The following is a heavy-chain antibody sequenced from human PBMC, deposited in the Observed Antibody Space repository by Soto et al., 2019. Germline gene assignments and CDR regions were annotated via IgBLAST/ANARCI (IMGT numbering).Heavy chain of an antibody. D-gene: IGHD2-21*02. CDR1: VGSISVYS. V-gene: IGHV4-59*13. CDR3: ATDGGLSCGGDCRVDGFDI. Sequence: QVQLQESGPGLVKLSEPRSLTCTASVGSISVYSWTWIRQPQGRGLEWIGYISYSGSTSYNPSLKSRVTISVDTSKNQFSLNLSSVTAADTAVYYCATDGGLSCGGDCRVDGFDIWGQGTMVTVSS. J-gene: IGHJ3*02. CDR2: ISYSGST.